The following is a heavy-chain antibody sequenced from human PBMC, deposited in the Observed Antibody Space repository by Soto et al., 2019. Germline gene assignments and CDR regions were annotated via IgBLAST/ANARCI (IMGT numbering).Heavy chain of an antibody. V-gene: IGHV4-34*01. CDR3: ARDYGSGSYFDY. D-gene: IGHD3-10*01. J-gene: IGHJ4*02. Sequence: ETLSLTGAVHVGPFSAYEWSWIREPPGKGLQWIGEINHTGSTNYNPSLKSRVTISVDTSKNQFSLKLSSVTAADTAVYYCARDYGSGSYFDYWGQGTLVTVSS. CDR2: INHTGST. CDR1: VGPFSAYE.